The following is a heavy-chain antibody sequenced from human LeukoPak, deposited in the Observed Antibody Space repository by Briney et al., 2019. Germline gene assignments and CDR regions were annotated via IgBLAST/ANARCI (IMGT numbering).Heavy chain of an antibody. CDR2: IHAGTGNT. CDR1: GYTFTSYA. Sequence: ASVKVSCKASGYTFTSYAVHWVRQAPGQRLEWMGWIHAGTGNTKHSQKFQGRVTITRDTSASTVYMELSRLRPEDTAVYYCARDITTGTTRFDPWGQGTLVTVSS. V-gene: IGHV1-3*01. J-gene: IGHJ5*02. D-gene: IGHD1-1*01. CDR3: ARDITTGTTRFDP.